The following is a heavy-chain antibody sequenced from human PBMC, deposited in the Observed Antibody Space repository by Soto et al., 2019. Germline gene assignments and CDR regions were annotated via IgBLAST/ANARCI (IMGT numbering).Heavy chain of an antibody. D-gene: IGHD3-10*01. CDR3: TALTVLRDREDC. CDR2: IKSETDGGTT. CDR1: EFTFSNAW. Sequence: PWGSLRLSCAASEFTFSNAWMNWVRQAPGKGLEWVGLIKSETDGGTTDYAAPVKGRFTVSRDDSKNTLYLQMNSLTAEDTALYCCTALTVLRDREDCWCRGTLGTVS. V-gene: IGHV3-15*01. J-gene: IGHJ4*01.